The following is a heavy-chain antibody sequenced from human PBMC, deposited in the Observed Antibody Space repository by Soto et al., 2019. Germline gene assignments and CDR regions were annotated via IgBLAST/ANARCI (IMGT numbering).Heavy chain of an antibody. CDR1: GGTFSSYA. CDR2: IIPIFGTA. CDR3: ARDRSGSYPTPLNWFDP. V-gene: IGHV1-69*13. D-gene: IGHD1-26*01. Sequence: SVKVSCKASGGTFSSYAISWVRQAPGQGLEWMGGIIPIFGTANYAQKFQGRVTITADESTSTAYMELSSLRSEDTAVYYCARDRSGSYPTPLNWFDPWGQRTLVTDSS. J-gene: IGHJ5*02.